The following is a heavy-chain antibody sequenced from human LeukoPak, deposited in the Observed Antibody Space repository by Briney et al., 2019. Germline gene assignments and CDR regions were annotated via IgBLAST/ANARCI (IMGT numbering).Heavy chain of an antibody. D-gene: IGHD3-3*01. J-gene: IGHJ5*02. V-gene: IGHV1-24*01. CDR1: GYTLTELS. Sequence: ASVTVSCTVSGYTLTELSMHWVRQAPGKGLEWMGGFDPEDDETIYAQKFQGRVTMTEDTSTDTAYIELSSLRSEDTAVYYCATNYNFWSGLGARRWFDPWGQGTLVTVSS. CDR2: FDPEDDET. CDR3: ATNYNFWSGLGARRWFDP.